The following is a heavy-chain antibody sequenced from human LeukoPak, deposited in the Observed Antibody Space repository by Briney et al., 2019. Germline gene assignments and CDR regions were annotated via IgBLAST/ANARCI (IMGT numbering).Heavy chain of an antibody. D-gene: IGHD3-22*01. J-gene: IGHJ5*02. CDR2: ISGSSSTI. CDR3: ARDPIAYYYDSSGYPNLNWFDP. CDR1: GFTFSSYS. V-gene: IGHV3-48*04. Sequence: GESLRLSCAASGFTFSSYSMNWVRQAPGKGLEWVSYISGSSSTIYYADSVKGRFTISRDNAKNSLYLQMNSLRAEDTAVYYCARDPIAYYYDSSGYPNLNWFDPWGQGTLVTVSS.